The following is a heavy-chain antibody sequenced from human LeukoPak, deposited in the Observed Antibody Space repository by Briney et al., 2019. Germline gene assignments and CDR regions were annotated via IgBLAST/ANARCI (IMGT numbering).Heavy chain of an antibody. CDR1: GGSISSYY. V-gene: IGHV4-4*08. Sequence: SETLSLTCTVSGGSISSYYWSWIRQPPGKGLEWIGYIYYSGSTIYNPSLKSRVTISVDTSQNQFSLNLTSVTAADTAVYYCARDRAEWQYYFDTSGDYYVGDSFDIWGQGTMVTVSS. J-gene: IGHJ3*02. CDR3: ARDRAEWQYYFDTSGDYYVGDSFDI. CDR2: IYYSGST. D-gene: IGHD3-22*01.